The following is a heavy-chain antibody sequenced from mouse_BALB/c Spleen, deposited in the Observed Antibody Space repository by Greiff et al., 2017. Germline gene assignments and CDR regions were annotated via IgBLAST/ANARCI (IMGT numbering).Heavy chain of an antibody. J-gene: IGHJ3*01. V-gene: IGHV3-1*02. Sequence: VQRVESGPDLVKPSQSLSLTCTVTGYSITSGYSWHWIRQSPGNTLEWMGYIHYSGSNNYNPSLNSLISITRDTSKNLFFLQLNSVTTENTATYCCTRGGYSWLAYWGQGTLVTVSA. D-gene: IGHD2-3*01. CDR3: TRGGYSWLAY. CDR1: GYSITSGYS. CDR2: IHYSGSN.